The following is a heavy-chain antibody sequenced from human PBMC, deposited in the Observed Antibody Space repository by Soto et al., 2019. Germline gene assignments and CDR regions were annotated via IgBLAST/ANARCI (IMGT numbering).Heavy chain of an antibody. Sequence: ASETLSLTCTVSGGSISSGDYDWSWIRQPPGKGPEWIGYIYYSESTYYNPSLKGPLTISVDTSKNQFSLKLSSVTASETAVYYCARAHPQEYYYDSSGLYFDYWGQGTLVTVSS. CDR2: IYYSEST. V-gene: IGHV4-30-4*01. J-gene: IGHJ4*02. D-gene: IGHD3-22*01. CDR3: ARAHPQEYYYDSSGLYFDY. CDR1: GGSISSGDYD.